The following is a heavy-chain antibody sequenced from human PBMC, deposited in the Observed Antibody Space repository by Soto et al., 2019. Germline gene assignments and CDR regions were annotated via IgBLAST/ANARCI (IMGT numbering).Heavy chain of an antibody. J-gene: IGHJ4*02. CDR2: INPDGSEK. V-gene: IGHV3-7*01. Sequence: PGWSLRLSCAASGFTFNSFWMDWVRQAPGKGLEWVANINPDGSEKHYVDSVKGRFTISRDNAKNSLYLQMSSLTAEDSALYYCSRSLDSWGQGTRVTVSS. CDR1: GFTFNSFW. CDR3: SRSLDS.